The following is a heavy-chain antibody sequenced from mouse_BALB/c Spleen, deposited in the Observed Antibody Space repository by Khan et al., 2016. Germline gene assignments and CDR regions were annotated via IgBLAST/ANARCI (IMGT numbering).Heavy chain of an antibody. CDR3: VRRDANYVMDF. CDR2: IAYSGHP. CDR1: GYSITSVYA. V-gene: IGHV3-2*02. Sequence: EVQLQESGPGLVKPSQSLSLTCTVTGYSITSVYAWNWIRQFPGNTLEWMGSIAYSGHPSYNPSLRGRITITREPSKNQFFLQLNSVTTEDTATYYCVRRDANYVMDFWGQGTSVTVSS. J-gene: IGHJ4*01.